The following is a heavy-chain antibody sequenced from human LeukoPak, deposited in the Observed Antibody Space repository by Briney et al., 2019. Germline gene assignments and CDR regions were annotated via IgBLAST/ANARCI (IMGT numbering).Heavy chain of an antibody. Sequence: SETLSLTCAVYGGSFSGYYWSWIRQPPGKGLEWIGEINHSGSTNYNPSLKSRVTISVDTSKNQFSLKLSSVTAADTAVYYCARGGDYYDSSGYPTFDYWGQGTLVTVSS. CDR1: GGSFSGYY. CDR3: ARGGDYYDSSGYPTFDY. J-gene: IGHJ4*02. CDR2: INHSGST. V-gene: IGHV4-34*01. D-gene: IGHD3-22*01.